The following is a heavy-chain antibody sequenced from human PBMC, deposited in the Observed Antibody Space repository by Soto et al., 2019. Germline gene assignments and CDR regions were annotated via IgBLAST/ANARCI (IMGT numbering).Heavy chain of an antibody. CDR2: IHYSGST. CDR1: GGSISNGGYY. D-gene: IGHD3-10*01. V-gene: IGHV4-31*03. Sequence: PSETLSLSCTVSGGSISNGGYYWNWVRQHPGKGLEWIGYIHYSGSTWYNPSLESRVTMSVDTSKDQFSLKLRSVTAADTAVYYCARVRGSGSYAAYYFDSWGQGTLVTVSS. CDR3: ARVRGSGSYAAYYFDS. J-gene: IGHJ4*01.